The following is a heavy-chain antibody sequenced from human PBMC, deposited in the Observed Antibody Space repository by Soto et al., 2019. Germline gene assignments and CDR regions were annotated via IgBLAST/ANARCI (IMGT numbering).Heavy chain of an antibody. J-gene: IGHJ4*02. CDR3: ARGPDRRGFYLFDY. CDR1: GGTFSNHA. CDR2: IIPISGTT. Sequence: QVQLGQSGAEVRKPGPSVKVSCKASGGTFSNHAISWVLQAPGQGPEWMGGIIPISGTTNYAQKFLGRVTITADEAMTTAYMERSSLRSEDTAVYSCARGPDRRGFYLFDYWGQGTLVTVSS. D-gene: IGHD3-22*01. V-gene: IGHV1-69*01.